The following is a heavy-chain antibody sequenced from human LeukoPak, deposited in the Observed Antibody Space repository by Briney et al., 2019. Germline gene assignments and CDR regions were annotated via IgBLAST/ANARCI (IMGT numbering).Heavy chain of an antibody. J-gene: IGHJ3*02. D-gene: IGHD1/OR15-1a*01. CDR1: GFTFSSHW. V-gene: IGHV3-74*01. CDR2: INGDGTTT. Sequence: PGGSLRLSCAASGFTFSSHWIHWVRQAPGKGLVWVSRINGDGTTTSYADSVSGRFTISRDNAKNMLYLQMDSLRVEDTAVYFCARRTILRPRSVFEMWGQGTLVTVSS. CDR3: ARRTILRPRSVFEM.